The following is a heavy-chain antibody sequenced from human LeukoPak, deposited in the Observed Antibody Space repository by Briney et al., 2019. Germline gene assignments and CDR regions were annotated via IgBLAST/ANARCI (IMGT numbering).Heavy chain of an antibody. CDR1: GFTVSSNY. V-gene: IGHV3-66*01. CDR2: IYSGGST. D-gene: IGHD6-19*01. Sequence: PGGSLRLSCAASGFTVSSNYMSWVRQAPGKGPEWVSVIYSGGSTYYADSVKGRFTISRDNSKNTLYLQMNSLRAEDTAVYYCARDRPTGYRYSSGWYDAFDNWGQGTMVTVSS. CDR3: ARDRPTGYRYSSGWYDAFDN. J-gene: IGHJ3*02.